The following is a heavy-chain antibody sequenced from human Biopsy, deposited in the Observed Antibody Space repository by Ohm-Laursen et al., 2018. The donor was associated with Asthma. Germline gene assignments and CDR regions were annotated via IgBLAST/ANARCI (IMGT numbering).Heavy chain of an antibody. CDR1: GYTFIGCH. V-gene: IGHV1-2*06. CDR3: ARGQKSAGDRWFDP. Sequence: ASVKVSCNASGYTFIGCHIHWMRQAPGRGLEWTGRINPNSGGTNYAQKFQGRVTMTRDTSISTAYMEVSRLRSGDTAVYYCARGQKSAGDRWFDPWGQGTLVTVSS. J-gene: IGHJ5*02. CDR2: INPNSGGT. D-gene: IGHD6-13*01.